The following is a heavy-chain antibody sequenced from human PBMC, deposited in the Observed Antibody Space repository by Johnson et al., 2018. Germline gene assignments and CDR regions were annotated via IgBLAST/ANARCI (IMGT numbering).Heavy chain of an antibody. V-gene: IGHV3-30*03. D-gene: IGHD3-10*01. Sequence: QVQLVESGGGVVQPGRSMRLSCAASGFTFSSYGMHWVRQAPGKGLEWVAVISYDGSNKYYADSVKGRFPIYRDNFKNPLYLQMNSLRAEDTAVYYCARDGSYYGSGIYYREDYYYYYMDVWGKGTTVTVSS. J-gene: IGHJ6*03. CDR1: GFTFSSYG. CDR2: ISYDGSNK. CDR3: ARDGSYYGSGIYYREDYYYYYMDV.